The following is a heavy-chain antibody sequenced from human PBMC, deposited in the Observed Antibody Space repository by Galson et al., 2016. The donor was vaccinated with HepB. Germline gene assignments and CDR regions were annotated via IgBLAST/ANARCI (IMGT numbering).Heavy chain of an antibody. CDR1: GFTLSDHH. CDR2: TRNKANTYTT. V-gene: IGHV3-72*01. D-gene: IGHD6-13*01. CDR3: ARGPSGTTAAGSPQYFYGMDV. J-gene: IGHJ6*02. Sequence: LRLSCAASGFTLSDHHMDWFRQAPGKGLEWVGRTRNKANTYTTKYAASVKGRFTISRDESESSLYLQMNSLKTEDTAVYYCARGPSGTTAAGSPQYFYGMDVWGQGTTVTVSS.